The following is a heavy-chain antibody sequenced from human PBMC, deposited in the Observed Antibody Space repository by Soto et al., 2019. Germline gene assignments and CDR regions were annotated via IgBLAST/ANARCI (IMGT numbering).Heavy chain of an antibody. Sequence: GGSLRLSCAASGFTFSSYWMSWVRQAPGKGLEWVANIKQDGSEKYYVDSVKGRFTISRDNAKNSLYLQMNSLRAEDTAVYYCARDTDCSGGSCYQPFDYWGQGTLVTVSS. CDR2: IKQDGSEK. CDR1: GFTFSSYW. J-gene: IGHJ4*02. V-gene: IGHV3-7*01. CDR3: ARDTDCSGGSCYQPFDY. D-gene: IGHD2-15*01.